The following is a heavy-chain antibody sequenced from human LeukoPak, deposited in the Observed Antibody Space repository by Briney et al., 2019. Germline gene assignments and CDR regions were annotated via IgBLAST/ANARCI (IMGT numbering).Heavy chain of an antibody. J-gene: IGHJ4*02. CDR2: ISYDGSNK. CDR3: ARDGGIAAAGTLDYFDY. D-gene: IGHD6-13*01. V-gene: IGHV3-30-3*01. CDR1: GFTFSSYA. Sequence: GRSLRLSCAAAGFTFSSYAMHWVRQAPGKGLEWVAVISYDGSNKYYADSVKGRFTISRDNSKNTLYPQMNSLRAEDTAVYYCARDGGIAAAGTLDYFDYWGQGTLVTVSS.